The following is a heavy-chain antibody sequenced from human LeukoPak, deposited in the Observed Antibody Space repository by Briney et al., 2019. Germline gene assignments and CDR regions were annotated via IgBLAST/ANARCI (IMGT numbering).Heavy chain of an antibody. CDR1: GGSFNDYY. V-gene: IGHV4-34*01. Sequence: PSETLSLTCAVYGGSFNDYYWSWIRQPPGRGLEWMGEISHTLRATYNTSLKSRVIISVDPSRSQFSLSLNSVTAADTAVYYCAGIRRTYGDFVFPLDPWGQGTLVTVSS. CDR3: AGIRRTYGDFVFPLDP. CDR2: ISHTLRA. D-gene: IGHD4-17*01. J-gene: IGHJ5*02.